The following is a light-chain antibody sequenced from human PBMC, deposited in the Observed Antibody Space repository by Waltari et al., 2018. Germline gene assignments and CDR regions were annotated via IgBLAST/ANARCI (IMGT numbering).Light chain of an antibody. CDR1: QSLVHSYGNTH. Sequence: VVMTQSPLSLPGTLGQPASISCRSSQSLVHSYGNTHWEWFQQRPGQSPRRLIYKGSNRDSGVPDRFSGSGSGTDFTLKISRVEAEDVGLYYCMQVTHWPHTFGQGTSLEI. J-gene: IGKJ2*01. CDR2: KGS. V-gene: IGKV2-30*02. CDR3: MQVTHWPHT.